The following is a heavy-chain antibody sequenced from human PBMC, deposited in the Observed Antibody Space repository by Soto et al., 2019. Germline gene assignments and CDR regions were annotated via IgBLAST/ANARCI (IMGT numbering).Heavy chain of an antibody. CDR1: GGSLSGYY. D-gene: IGHD6-13*01. CDR2: INHGGSA. J-gene: IGHJ1*01. V-gene: IGHV4-34*01. CDR3: ARYSSSWSKYVQH. Sequence: VQLQQWGAGLLKTSETLSLTCAVYGGSLSGYYWSWIRLTPGKRLEWVGDINHGGSANYNPSLKSRVAFSLDPSKSQFYLKLSSVIAADTAVYYCARYSSSWSKYVQHWGRGTLVTVSS.